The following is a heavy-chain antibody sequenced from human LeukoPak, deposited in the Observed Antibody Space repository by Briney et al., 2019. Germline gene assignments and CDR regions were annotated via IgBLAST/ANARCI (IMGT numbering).Heavy chain of an antibody. CDR2: ISGSGGST. CDR3: AKSRGQTQGNYYMDV. CDR1: GFTFSSSA. J-gene: IGHJ6*03. Sequence: PGGSLRLSCAASGFTFSSSAMSWVRQAPGKGLEWVSGISGSGGSTYYADSVKGRLTISRDNSKNTLYMQMNRLRVEDTAVYYCAKSRGQTQGNYYMDVWGKGTTVTVSS. V-gene: IGHV3-23*01.